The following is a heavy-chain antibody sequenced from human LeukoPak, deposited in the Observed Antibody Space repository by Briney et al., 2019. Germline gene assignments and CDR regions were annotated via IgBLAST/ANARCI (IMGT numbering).Heavy chain of an antibody. V-gene: IGHV3-48*03. CDR1: GFTFRSSE. CDR2: ISSSGNTI. D-gene: IGHD2-15*01. CDR3: VKEGAGYCSGGNCYSPGYFDY. J-gene: IGHJ4*02. Sequence: GGSLRLSCAASGFTFRSSEMNWVRQAPGKGLEWVSYISSSGNTIYYADSVKGRFTISRDNAKNSLVLQMNSLRVEDTAVYYCVKEGAGYCSGGNCYSPGYFDYWGQGTLVVVSS.